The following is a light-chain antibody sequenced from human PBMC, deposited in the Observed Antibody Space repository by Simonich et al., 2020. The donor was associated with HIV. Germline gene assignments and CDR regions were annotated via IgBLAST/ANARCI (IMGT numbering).Light chain of an antibody. CDR1: ASVSSSY. CDR3: QQRSNWPPN. CDR2: GAA. Sequence: EIVLTQSPGTLSLSPGERATLSCRASASVSSSYLAWYQQKPGQAPRLLIYGAASRATGIPDRFSGSGSGTDFTLTISSLEPEDFAVYYCQQRSNWPPNFGQGTRLEIK. J-gene: IGKJ5*01. V-gene: IGKV3D-20*02.